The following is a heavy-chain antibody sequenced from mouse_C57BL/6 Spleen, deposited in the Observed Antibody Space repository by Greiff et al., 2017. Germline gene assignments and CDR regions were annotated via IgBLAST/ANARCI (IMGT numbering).Heavy chain of an antibody. V-gene: IGHV5-9-1*02. CDR2: ISSGGDYI. CDR1: GFTFSSYA. Sequence: EVKLVESGEGLVKPGGSLKFSCAASGFTFSSYAMSWVRQTPEKRLEWVAYISSGGDYIYYADTVKGRFTISRDNARNTLYLQMSSLKSEDTAMYYCTRDGYYFDYWGQGTTLTVSS. J-gene: IGHJ2*01. D-gene: IGHD1-1*01. CDR3: TRDGYYFDY.